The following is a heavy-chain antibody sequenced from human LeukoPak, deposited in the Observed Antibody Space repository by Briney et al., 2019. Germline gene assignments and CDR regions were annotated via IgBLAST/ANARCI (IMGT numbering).Heavy chain of an antibody. D-gene: IGHD6-19*01. CDR2: INHSGST. J-gene: IGHJ5*02. Sequence: SETLSLTCAVYGGSFRGYYWTWIRQPPGKGLEWIGEINHSGSTNYNPSLKSRVTISVDTSKNQFSLKLSSVTATDTAVYYCARPSPGIAVAGGFDPWGQGTLVTVSS. CDR1: GGSFRGYY. CDR3: ARPSPGIAVAGGFDP. V-gene: IGHV4-34*01.